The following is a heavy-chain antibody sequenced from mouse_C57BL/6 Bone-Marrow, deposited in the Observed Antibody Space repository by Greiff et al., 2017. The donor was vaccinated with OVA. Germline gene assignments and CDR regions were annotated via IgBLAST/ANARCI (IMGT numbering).Heavy chain of an antibody. D-gene: IGHD2-5*01. CDR3: ARDRDYSNSWYFDV. J-gene: IGHJ1*03. CDR2: ISDGGSYT. Sequence: EVMLVESGGGLVKPGGSLKLSCAASGFTFSSYAMSWVRQTPEKRLEWVATISDGGSYTYYPDNVKGRFTISRDNAKNNLYLQMSHLKSEDTAMYYCARDRDYSNSWYFDVWGTGTTVTVSS. CDR1: GFTFSSYA. V-gene: IGHV5-4*01.